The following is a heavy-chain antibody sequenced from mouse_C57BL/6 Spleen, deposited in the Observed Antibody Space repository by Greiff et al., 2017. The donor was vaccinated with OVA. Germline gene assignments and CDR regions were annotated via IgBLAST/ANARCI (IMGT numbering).Heavy chain of an antibody. J-gene: IGHJ4*01. CDR3: ARKEGYSNYLELAMDY. V-gene: IGHV2-9-1*01. D-gene: IGHD2-5*01. CDR2: IWTGGGT. CDR1: GFSLTSYA. Sequence: VNVVESGPGLVAPSQSLSITCTVSGFSLTSYAISWVRQPPGKGLEWLGVIWTGGGTNYNSALKSRLSISKDNSKSQVFLKMNSLQTDDTARYYCARKEGYSNYLELAMDYWGQGTSVTVSS.